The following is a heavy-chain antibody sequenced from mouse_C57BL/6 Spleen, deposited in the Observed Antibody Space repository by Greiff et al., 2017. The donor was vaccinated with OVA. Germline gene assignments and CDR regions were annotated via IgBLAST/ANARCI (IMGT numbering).Heavy chain of an antibody. D-gene: IGHD2-1*01. Sequence: QVQLQQPGAELVRPGSSVKLSCKASGYTFTSYWMHWVKQRPIQGLEWIGNIDPSDSETHYNQKFKDKATLTVDKSSSTAYMQLSSLTSEDSAVYYCARSYGNYGGFYAMDYWGQGTSVTVSS. CDR1: GYTFTSYW. V-gene: IGHV1-52*01. CDR2: IDPSDSET. J-gene: IGHJ4*01. CDR3: ARSYGNYGGFYAMDY.